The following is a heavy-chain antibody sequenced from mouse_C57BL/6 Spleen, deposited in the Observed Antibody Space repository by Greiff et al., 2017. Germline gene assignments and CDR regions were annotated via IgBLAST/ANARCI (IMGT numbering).Heavy chain of an antibody. CDR1: GYSITSGYY. Sequence: EVQLQQSGPGLVKPSQSLSLTCSVTGYSITSGYYWNWIRQFPGNKLEWMGYISYDGSNNYNPSLKNRISITRDTSKNQFFLKLNSETTEDTATYYCARGGGYGNPFDVWGTGTTVTVSS. CDR3: ARGGGYGNPFDV. D-gene: IGHD2-1*01. J-gene: IGHJ1*03. CDR2: ISYDGSN. V-gene: IGHV3-6*01.